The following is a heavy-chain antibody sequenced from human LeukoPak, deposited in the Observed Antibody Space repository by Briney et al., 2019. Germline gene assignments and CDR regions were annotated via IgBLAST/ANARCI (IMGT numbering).Heavy chain of an antibody. J-gene: IGHJ3*02. CDR1: GYTFTSYD. V-gene: IGHV1-8*01. Sequence: ASVKVSCKASGYTFTSYDINWVRQATGQGLEWMGWMNPNSGNTGYAQKFQGRVTMTRNTSISTAYMELCSLRSEDTAVYYCARGGCSSWYCGHAFDIWGQGTMVTVSS. CDR3: ARGGCSSWYCGHAFDI. CDR2: MNPNSGNT. D-gene: IGHD6-13*01.